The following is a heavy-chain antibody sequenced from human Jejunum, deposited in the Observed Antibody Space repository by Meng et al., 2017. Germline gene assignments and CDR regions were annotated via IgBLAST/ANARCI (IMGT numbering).Heavy chain of an antibody. CDR3: ARQAHSSGWHDY. D-gene: IGHD6-19*01. J-gene: IGHJ4*02. CDR2: IHYSGNI. Sequence: SQTLSLTCTVSGGSISTYYWSWIRQSPGKGLEWIGYIHYSGNIHYNPSLKSRVTISVDTSKNQFSLNVNSVTAADTAVYYCARQAHSSGWHDYWGQGTLVTVSS. V-gene: IGHV4-59*01. CDR1: GGSISTYY.